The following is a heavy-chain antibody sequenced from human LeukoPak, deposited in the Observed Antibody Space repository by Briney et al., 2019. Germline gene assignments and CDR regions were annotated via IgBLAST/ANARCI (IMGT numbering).Heavy chain of an antibody. CDR2: ISSSSSYI. D-gene: IGHD3-22*01. V-gene: IGHV3-21*01. J-gene: IGHJ4*02. CDR1: GFTFSSYS. Sequence: GGSLRLSCAASGFTFSSYSMNWVRQAPGKGLEWVSSISSSSSYIYYADSVKGRFTISRDNAKNSLYLQMNSLRAEDTAVYYCARGKDDSSGYYPSDYWGQGTLVTVSS. CDR3: ARGKDDSSGYYPSDY.